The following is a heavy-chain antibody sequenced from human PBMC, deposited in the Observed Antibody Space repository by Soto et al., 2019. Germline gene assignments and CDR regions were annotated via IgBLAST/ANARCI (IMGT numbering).Heavy chain of an antibody. V-gene: IGHV4-59*02. CDR1: DGSVSNYY. CDR3: ARAGYYGSGSYYINYYTMDV. Sequence: PSETLSLTCTISDGSVSNYYWSWIRQPPGKGLEWMGHVYYTGSTKFNPSLKSRVMMSVDTSSNQFALRLSSVTAADTAVYYCARAGYYGSGSYYINYYTMDVWGQGTTVTVSS. J-gene: IGHJ6*02. D-gene: IGHD3-10*01. CDR2: VYYTGST.